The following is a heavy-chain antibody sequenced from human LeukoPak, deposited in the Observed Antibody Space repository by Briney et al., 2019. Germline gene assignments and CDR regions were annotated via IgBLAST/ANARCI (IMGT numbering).Heavy chain of an antibody. CDR1: GFTFSEAW. Sequence: GGSLRLSCVASGFTFSEAWMNWVRQVPGKGLEWVGRIKRKTDGGTADYAASVKGRFTISGDDSKNTLYLEMDSLKAEDTAVYYCTTLLRFLEYLLSGAFDRWGPGTMVTVSS. V-gene: IGHV3-15*01. CDR3: TTLLRFLEYLLSGAFDR. CDR2: IKRKTDGGTA. D-gene: IGHD3-3*01. J-gene: IGHJ3*02.